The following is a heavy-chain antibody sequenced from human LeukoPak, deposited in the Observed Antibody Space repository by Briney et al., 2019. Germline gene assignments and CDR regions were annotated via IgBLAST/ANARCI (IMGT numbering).Heavy chain of an antibody. D-gene: IGHD2-21*01. CDR2: IKSDGNTT. CDR1: GGSINSGGYS. Sequence: ETLSLTCGVSGGSINSGGYSWSWIRQPPGKGLVWVSRIKSDGNTTNYADSVKGRFTISRDNAKNTLYLQMNTLRAEDTAVYYCARVGMISYSFDYWGQGTLVTVSS. CDR3: ARVGMISYSFDY. V-gene: IGHV3-74*01. J-gene: IGHJ4*02.